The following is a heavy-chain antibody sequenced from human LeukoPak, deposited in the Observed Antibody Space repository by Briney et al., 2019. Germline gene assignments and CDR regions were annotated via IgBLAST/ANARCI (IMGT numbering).Heavy chain of an antibody. Sequence: PSETLSLTCTVSGGSISSYYWSWIRQPSGKGLEWIGYIYYSGSTNYNPSLKSRVTISVDTSKNQFSLKLSSVTAADTAVYYCARVRYCSGGSCYKGAFDIWGQGTMVTVSS. J-gene: IGHJ3*02. CDR3: ARVRYCSGGSCYKGAFDI. D-gene: IGHD2-15*01. CDR2: IYYSGST. CDR1: GGSISSYY. V-gene: IGHV4-59*01.